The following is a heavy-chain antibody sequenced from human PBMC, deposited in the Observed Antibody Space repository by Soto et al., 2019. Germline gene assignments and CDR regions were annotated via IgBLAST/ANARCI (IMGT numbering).Heavy chain of an antibody. CDR3: ARGAGDSSGYHANYFDY. CDR1: GFTFSSYA. CDR2: ISYDGSNK. D-gene: IGHD3-22*01. J-gene: IGHJ4*02. V-gene: IGHV3-30-3*01. Sequence: QSGGSLRLSCAASGFTFSSYAMHWIRQAPGKGLEWVAVISYDGSNKYYADSVKGRFTISRDNSKNTLYLQMNSLRAEDTAVYYCARGAGDSSGYHANYFDYWGQGTLVTVSS.